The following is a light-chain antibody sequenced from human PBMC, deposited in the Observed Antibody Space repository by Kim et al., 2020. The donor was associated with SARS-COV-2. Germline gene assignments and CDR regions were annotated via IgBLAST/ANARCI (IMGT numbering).Light chain of an antibody. CDR2: GAS. J-gene: IGKJ1*01. V-gene: IGKV3-15*01. Sequence: EIVMTQSPATLSVSPGERATLSCRASESVSRNLAWYQQKPGQPPRLLIYGASTRATGIPARFSGSGSGTEFTLTISSLQSEDFAVYYCQHFYNWPRTFGQGTKVDIK. CDR3: QHFYNWPRT. CDR1: ESVSRN.